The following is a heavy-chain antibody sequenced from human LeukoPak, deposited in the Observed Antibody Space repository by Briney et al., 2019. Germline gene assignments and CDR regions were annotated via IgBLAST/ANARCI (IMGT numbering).Heavy chain of an antibody. CDR3: ARGERRGAFDI. CDR1: GGSISSSSYY. CDR2: IYYSGST. D-gene: IGHD1-26*01. Sequence: PSETLSLTCTVSGGSISSSSYYWGWIRQPPGKGLEWIGSIYYSGSTYYNPSLKSRVTISVDTSKNQFSLKLSSVTAADTAVYYCARGERRGAFDIWGQGTMVAVSS. V-gene: IGHV4-39*07. J-gene: IGHJ3*02.